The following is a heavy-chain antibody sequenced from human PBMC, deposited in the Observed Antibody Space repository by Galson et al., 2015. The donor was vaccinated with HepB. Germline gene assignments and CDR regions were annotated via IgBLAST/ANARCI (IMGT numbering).Heavy chain of an antibody. CDR2: ISSSSSYI. Sequence: SLRLSCAASGFTFSSYSMNWVRQAPGKGLEWVSSISSSSSYIYYADSVKGRFTISRDNAKNSLYLQMNSLRAEDTAVYYCAREQWLVRSNAFDIWGQGTMVTVSS. CDR3: AREQWLVRSNAFDI. CDR1: GFTFSSYS. J-gene: IGHJ3*02. D-gene: IGHD6-19*01. V-gene: IGHV3-21*01.